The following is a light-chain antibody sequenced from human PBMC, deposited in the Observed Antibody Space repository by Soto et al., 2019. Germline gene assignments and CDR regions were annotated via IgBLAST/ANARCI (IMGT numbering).Light chain of an antibody. CDR2: AAS. CDR1: QPISSY. CDR3: QQTYNSPST. Sequence: DIQLTQSPSSLSASVGDRVTITCRASQPISSYLNWYQQKPGKPPKLLIYAASGLQTGVPSRFSGGRSVTDFTLTVSSLQPEDFATYFCQQTYNSPSTFGGGTKVEIK. V-gene: IGKV1-39*01. J-gene: IGKJ4*01.